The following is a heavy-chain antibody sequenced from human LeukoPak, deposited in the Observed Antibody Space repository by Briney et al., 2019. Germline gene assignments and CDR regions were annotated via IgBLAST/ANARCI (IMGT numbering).Heavy chain of an antibody. CDR1: GYTFTGYY. D-gene: IGHD4-17*01. Sequence: ASVKVSCKASGYTFTGYYMHWVRQAPGQGLEWMGWINPNSGGTNYAQKFQGRVTMTRDTSISTAYMELSRLRSDDTAVYYCARAAYGDYADAFDIWGQGTMVTVSS. CDR3: ARAAYGDYADAFDI. CDR2: INPNSGGT. J-gene: IGHJ3*02. V-gene: IGHV1-2*02.